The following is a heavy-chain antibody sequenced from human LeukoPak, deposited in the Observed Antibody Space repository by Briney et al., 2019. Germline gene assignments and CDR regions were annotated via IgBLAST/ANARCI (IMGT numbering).Heavy chain of an antibody. CDR1: GGSISSSSYY. CDR3: ARGCSSTSCYSGIDY. D-gene: IGHD2-2*01. CDR2: IYYSGST. V-gene: IGHV4-39*01. J-gene: IGHJ4*02. Sequence: PSETLSLTCTVSGGSISSSSYYWGWIRQPPGKGLEWIGSIYYSGSTYYNPSLKSRVTISVDTSKNQFPLKLSSVTAADTAVYYCARGCSSTSCYSGIDYWGQGTLVTVSS.